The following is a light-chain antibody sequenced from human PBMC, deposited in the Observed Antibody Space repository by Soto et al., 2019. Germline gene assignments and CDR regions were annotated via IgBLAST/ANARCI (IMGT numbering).Light chain of an antibody. J-gene: IGKJ2*01. CDR1: QSVSNN. CDR3: QQYNNWPHT. V-gene: IGKV3-15*01. CDR2: GAS. Sequence: EVAMTQSPATLSVSPGERATLSCRASQSVSNNLAWYQQQPGQAPRLLIYGASTGATGGPARFSGSGSGTEFTLTISSLQSEDFAVYYCQQYNNWPHTFGQGTKLEIK.